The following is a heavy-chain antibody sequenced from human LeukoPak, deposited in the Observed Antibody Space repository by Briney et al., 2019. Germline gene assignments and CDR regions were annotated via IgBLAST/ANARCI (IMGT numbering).Heavy chain of an antibody. CDR1: GGSISSYY. J-gene: IGHJ4*02. Sequence: SETLSLTRTVSGGSISSYYWSWIRQPPGKRLEWIGYIYYSGSTNYNPPLKSRVTISVDTSKNQFSLKLSSVTAADTAVYYCARDRDYGDYSAFDYWGQGTLVTVSS. CDR3: ARDRDYGDYSAFDY. V-gene: IGHV4-59*01. CDR2: IYYSGST. D-gene: IGHD4-17*01.